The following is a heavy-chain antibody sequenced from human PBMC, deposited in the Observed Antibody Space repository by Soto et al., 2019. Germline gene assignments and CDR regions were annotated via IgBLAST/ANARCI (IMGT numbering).Heavy chain of an antibody. CDR3: VRDNALTADLFDY. CDR2: ISGSGTNT. V-gene: IGHV3-23*01. Sequence: PVGSLRLSCVASGFTFSSYAMTWVRQAPGKGLEWVSAISGSGTNTHYADSVKGRFTISRDNSKNTLYLQMNSLRADDTAVYYCVRDNALTADLFDYWGQGTQVTVSS. CDR1: GFTFSSYA. D-gene: IGHD2-8*01. J-gene: IGHJ4*02.